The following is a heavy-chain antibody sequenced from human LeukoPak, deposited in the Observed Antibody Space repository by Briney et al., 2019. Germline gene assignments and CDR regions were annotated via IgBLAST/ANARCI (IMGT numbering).Heavy chain of an antibody. D-gene: IGHD2-15*01. Sequence: GESLKISCKGSGYSFSNYWIGWVRQMPGQGLEWMGIIFPGDSDTRYSPSFQGQVTISADKSISPAYLQWSSLKASDTAIYYCASEYCSGGNCYFDYWGQGTLVTVSS. J-gene: IGHJ4*02. CDR3: ASEYCSGGNCYFDY. V-gene: IGHV5-51*01. CDR2: IFPGDSDT. CDR1: GYSFSNYW.